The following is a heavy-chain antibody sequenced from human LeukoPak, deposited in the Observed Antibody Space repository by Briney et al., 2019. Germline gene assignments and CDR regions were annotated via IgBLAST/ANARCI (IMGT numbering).Heavy chain of an antibody. V-gene: IGHV3-33*06. CDR3: AKDGGSGNYYNPDY. CDR1: GFTFSSYG. J-gene: IGHJ4*02. Sequence: GRSLRLSCVASGFTFSSYGMHWVRQAPGKGLEWVAVIWYDGSNEHYADSVKGRFTISRDNSKNTLYLQMNSLRAEDTAVYYCAKDGGSGNYYNPDYWGQGALVTVSS. CDR2: IWYDGSNE. D-gene: IGHD3-10*01.